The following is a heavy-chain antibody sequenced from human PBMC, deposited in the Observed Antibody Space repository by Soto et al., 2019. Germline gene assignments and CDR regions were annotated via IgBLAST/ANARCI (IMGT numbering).Heavy chain of an antibody. V-gene: IGHV3-66*01. D-gene: IGHD1-26*01. Sequence: EVQLVESGGGLVQPGESLRLSCAASGFTVSSNYMSWVRQAPGNGLEWVSIIYSGGSTYYADSVKGRFTISRDNSKNTLYLQMNSLRAEDTAVYYCARESIVGATNTFDYWGQGTLVTVSS. CDR2: IYSGGST. CDR1: GFTVSSNY. CDR3: ARESIVGATNTFDY. J-gene: IGHJ4*02.